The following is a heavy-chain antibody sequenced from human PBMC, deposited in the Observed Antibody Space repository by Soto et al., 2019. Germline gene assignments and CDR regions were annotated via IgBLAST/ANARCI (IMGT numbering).Heavy chain of an antibody. V-gene: IGHV1-69*01. CDR2: IIPMFGTP. D-gene: IGHD4-17*01. CDR3: AGSRNEADFDDTGGTYHGFDI. Sequence: QVQLEQSGAEVQKAGSSVKVSCKAFGGSVNSHAISWVRQAPGQGLEWMGGIIPMFGTPTYAQKFQAGVAISAEESTSTVYLDMSSLISEDAAVYYCAGSRNEADFDDTGGTYHGFDIWGQGTMVAVSS. J-gene: IGHJ3*02. CDR1: GGSVNSHA.